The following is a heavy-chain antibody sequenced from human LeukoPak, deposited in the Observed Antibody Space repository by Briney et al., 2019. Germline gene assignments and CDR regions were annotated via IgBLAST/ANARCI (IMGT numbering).Heavy chain of an antibody. CDR1: GGSIISSSYY. V-gene: IGHV4-39*07. Sequence: SETLSLTCTVSGGSIISSSYYWGWIRQPPGKGLEWIGSIYYSRSTYYNPSLKSRVTISVDTSKNQLSLKLSSVTAADTAVYYCARDAIAAVLSYWGQETLVTVSS. J-gene: IGHJ4*02. CDR3: ARDAIAAVLSY. D-gene: IGHD6-13*01. CDR2: IYYSRST.